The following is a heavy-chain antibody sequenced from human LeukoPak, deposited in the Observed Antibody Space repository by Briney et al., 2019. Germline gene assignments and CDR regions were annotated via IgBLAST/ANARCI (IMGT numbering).Heavy chain of an antibody. Sequence: ASVKVSCKASGYTFTAYYMHWVRQAPGQGLEWVGWVNPDRGGTNYAQKFQGRVTMTRDTSINTAYMDLSRLTSDDTAVYYCARIHCSSTSCCYFDYWGQGTLVTVSS. J-gene: IGHJ4*02. CDR3: ARIHCSSTSCCYFDY. V-gene: IGHV1-2*02. CDR1: GYTFTAYY. CDR2: VNPDRGGT. D-gene: IGHD2-2*01.